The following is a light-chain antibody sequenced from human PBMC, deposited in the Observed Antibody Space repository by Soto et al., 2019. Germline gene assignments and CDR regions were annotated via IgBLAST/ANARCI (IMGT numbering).Light chain of an antibody. Sequence: DIQMTQSPSTLSASVGDRVTITCRASQSISSWLAWYQRKPGKAPKLLIYKASSLESGVPSRFSGSGSGTDFTLTISRLEPEDFAVYYCQHYDSSPWTFGQGTKVDIK. V-gene: IGKV1-5*03. CDR1: QSISSW. CDR3: QHYDSSPWT. J-gene: IGKJ1*01. CDR2: KAS.